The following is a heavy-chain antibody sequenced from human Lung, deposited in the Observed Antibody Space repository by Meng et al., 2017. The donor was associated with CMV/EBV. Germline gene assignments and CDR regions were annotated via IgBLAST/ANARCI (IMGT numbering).Heavy chain of an antibody. Sequence: SCAASGFTFSSYTLNWVRQPPGEGLEWVSSISSSGSYIYYAASVKGRFTISRVNAENSLYLQMSGLRAEDTAVYFCARDYGSRGMDFWGQGTTVTVSS. CDR3: ARDYGSRGMDF. CDR1: GFTFSSYT. CDR2: ISSSGSYI. J-gene: IGHJ6*02. V-gene: IGHV3-21*06. D-gene: IGHD3-10*01.